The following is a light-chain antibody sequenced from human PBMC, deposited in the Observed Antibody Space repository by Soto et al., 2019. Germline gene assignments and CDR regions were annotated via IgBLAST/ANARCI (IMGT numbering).Light chain of an antibody. J-gene: IGKJ5*01. V-gene: IGKV3-20*01. Sequence: EIVLTQSPGTLSLSPWERATLSCRASQTFSNSFLSWFQQIPGQAPRLLIYGASMRATGIPDRFSGSGSGTDFTLTISRLEPEDFAVYYCQQWGSSSTFGQGTRLEIK. CDR2: GAS. CDR1: QTFSNSF. CDR3: QQWGSSST.